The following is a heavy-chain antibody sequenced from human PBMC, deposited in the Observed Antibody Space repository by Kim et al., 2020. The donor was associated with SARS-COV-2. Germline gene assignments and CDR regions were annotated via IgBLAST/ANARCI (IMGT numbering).Heavy chain of an antibody. CDR3: ARDLGSGSYYGLNY. D-gene: IGHD1-26*01. V-gene: IGHV4-38-2*02. Sequence: SETLSLTCTVSGYSISSGYYWGWIRQPPGKGLEWIGNIYHSGSTYYNPSLKSRVTISVDTSKNKVSLKLSSVTAADTAVYYCARDLGSGSYYGLNYWGQGTLVTVSS. J-gene: IGHJ4*02. CDR1: GYSISSGYY. CDR2: IYHSGST.